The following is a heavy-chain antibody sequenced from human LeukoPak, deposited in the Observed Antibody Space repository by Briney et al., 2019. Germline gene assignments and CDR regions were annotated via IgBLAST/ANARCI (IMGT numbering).Heavy chain of an antibody. V-gene: IGHV3-74*01. CDR1: GFTFSNYW. J-gene: IGHJ4*02. CDR3: ARDLELQFDY. CDR2: INSDGINT. Sequence: GGSLRLSCAASGFTFSNYWMHWARQAPGKGLVWVSRINSDGINTSYADSVKGRFTISRDNAKNTLNLQMNSLRAEDTAVYYCARDLELQFDYWGQGTLVTVSS. D-gene: IGHD1-26*01.